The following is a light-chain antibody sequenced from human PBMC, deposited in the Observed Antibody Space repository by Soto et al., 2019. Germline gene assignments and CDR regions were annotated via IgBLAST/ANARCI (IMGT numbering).Light chain of an antibody. Sequence: QSVLTQPPSVSAAPGKKVTISCSGSSSNIGNNYVSWYQQLPGTAPKLLIYENNKRPSGIPDRFSGSKSGTSATLGITGLQTGDEADYYCGTWDSSLSAEVFGGGTKVTVL. CDR1: SSNIGNNY. J-gene: IGLJ3*02. V-gene: IGLV1-51*02. CDR2: ENN. CDR3: GTWDSSLSAEV.